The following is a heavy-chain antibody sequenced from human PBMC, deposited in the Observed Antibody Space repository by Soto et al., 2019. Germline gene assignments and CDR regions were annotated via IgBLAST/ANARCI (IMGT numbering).Heavy chain of an antibody. Sequence: PSETLSLTCTVSCGSMSTYYWSWIRQPAGKGLQWIGRMFSSGSTNYDPSLKSRVSMSLDTSKNQFSLYLRSVTAADTAVYYCARGTTDSGKNWFDSWGQGTPVTVSS. J-gene: IGHJ5*01. D-gene: IGHD1-1*01. CDR2: MFSSGST. V-gene: IGHV4-4*07. CDR3: ARGTTDSGKNWFDS. CDR1: CGSMSTYY.